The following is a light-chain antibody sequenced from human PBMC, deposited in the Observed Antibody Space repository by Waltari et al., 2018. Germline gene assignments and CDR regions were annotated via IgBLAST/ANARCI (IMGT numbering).Light chain of an antibody. CDR2: GAS. Sequence: ETVMTQSPATLSVSPGERATLSCRASQSVSSNLAWYQHKPGQAPRLLIYGASTRATGIPARFSGSGSGTEFTLTISSLQSEDFAVYYCQQYNNWPDTFGGGTKVEIK. CDR3: QQYNNWPDT. CDR1: QSVSSN. V-gene: IGKV3-15*01. J-gene: IGKJ4*01.